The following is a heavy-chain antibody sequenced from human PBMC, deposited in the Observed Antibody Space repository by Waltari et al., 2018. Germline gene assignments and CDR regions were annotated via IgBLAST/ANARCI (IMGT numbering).Heavy chain of an antibody. CDR3: ARAYYDSGDFDY. CDR2: IYYSGST. V-gene: IGHV4-39*07. D-gene: IGHD3-22*01. Sequence: QLQLQESGPGLVKPSETLSLTCTVSGGSISSSSYYWGWIRQPPGKRLEWIGSIYYSGSTYYNPSLKSRVTISVDTSKNQFSLKLSSVTAADTAVYYCARAYYDSGDFDYWGQGTLVTVSS. J-gene: IGHJ4*02. CDR1: GGSISSSSYY.